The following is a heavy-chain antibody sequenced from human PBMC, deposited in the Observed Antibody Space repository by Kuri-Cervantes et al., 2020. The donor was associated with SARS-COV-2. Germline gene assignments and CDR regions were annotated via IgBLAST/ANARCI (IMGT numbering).Heavy chain of an antibody. J-gene: IGHJ5*02. V-gene: IGHV4-34*01. CDR1: GGSFSGYY. CDR2: INHSGST. Sequence: SETLSLTCAVYGGSFSGYYWSWIRQPPGKGLEWIGEINHSGSTNYNPSLKSRVTISVDTSKNQFSLKLCSVTAADTAVYYCARGGHDRRNWFDPWGQGTLVTVSS. CDR3: ARGGHDRRNWFDP. D-gene: IGHD3-3*01.